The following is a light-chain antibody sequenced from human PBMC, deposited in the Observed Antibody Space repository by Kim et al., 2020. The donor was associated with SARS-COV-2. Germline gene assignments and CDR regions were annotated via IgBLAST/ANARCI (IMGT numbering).Light chain of an antibody. CDR3: SSFTTRSTLV. V-gene: IGLV2-14*03. CDR1: SHNIGSYNY. Sequence: GQSISNSCTGTSHNIGSYNYGSWPQQHPGKAPKLMIYDVNKRPSGISSRFSGSKSGSTASLTISGRQAEDEADYYCSSFTTRSTLVFGGGTKVTVL. J-gene: IGLJ3*02. CDR2: DVN.